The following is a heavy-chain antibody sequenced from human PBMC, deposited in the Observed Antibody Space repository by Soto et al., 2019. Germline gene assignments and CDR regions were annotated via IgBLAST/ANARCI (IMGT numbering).Heavy chain of an antibody. V-gene: IGHV3-23*01. CDR2: ISGDGKTT. CDR3: AKITRS. J-gene: IGHJ5*02. CDR1: GFTSSSSA. D-gene: IGHD3-3*01. Sequence: EVQVLESGGGLVQPGGSLRLSCAASGFTSSSSAMTWVRQDPGKGLEWISSISGDGKTTYYADSEKGRFTISRDSSKTTLYLQLKGLRVEETAKYFCAKITRSWGRGTMGTVAS.